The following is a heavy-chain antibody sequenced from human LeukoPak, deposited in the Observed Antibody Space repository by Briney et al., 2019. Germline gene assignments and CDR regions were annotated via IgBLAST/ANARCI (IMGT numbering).Heavy chain of an antibody. J-gene: IGHJ4*02. CDR3: ARSIAGDY. D-gene: IGHD6-13*01. V-gene: IGHV3-30*03. CDR2: ISYDGSNK. CDR1: GGSFSGYY. Sequence: LSLTCAVYGGSFSGYYWSWVRQAPGKGLEWVAVISYDGSNKYYADSVKGRFTISRDNSKNTLYLQMNSLRAEDTAVYYCARSIAGDYWGQGTLVTVSS.